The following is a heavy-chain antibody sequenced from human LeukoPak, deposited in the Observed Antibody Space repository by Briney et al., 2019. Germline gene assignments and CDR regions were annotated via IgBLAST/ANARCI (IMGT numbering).Heavy chain of an antibody. CDR2: ISSGSGTI. CDR1: GFTFSTYS. D-gene: IGHD6-19*01. CDR3: ARVRAGWYVDY. J-gene: IGHJ4*02. V-gene: IGHV3-48*02. Sequence: GGSLRLSCAASGFTFSTYSMIWVRQAPGEGLEWVSYISSGSGTIYYADSVKGRFTISRAHATDSMYLQMNGNEDEETAVYYCARVRAGWYVDYWGQGTLVTVSS.